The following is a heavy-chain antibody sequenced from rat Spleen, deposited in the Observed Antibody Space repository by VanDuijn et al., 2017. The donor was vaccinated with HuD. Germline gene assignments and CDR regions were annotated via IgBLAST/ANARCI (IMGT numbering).Heavy chain of an antibody. J-gene: IGHJ3*01. CDR3: ARGGLGAPFAY. Sequence: EVQLQESGPGLVKPSQSLSLTCSVTGSSITNSYRWNWLRKFPGNKLEWMGYINSPGSKNYNPSLKSRISITKDTSKNQFFLQVNSVTTEDTATYYCARGGLGAPFAYWGQGALVTVSS. D-gene: IGHD5-1*01. CDR1: GSSITNSYR. CDR2: INSPGSK. V-gene: IGHV3-3*01.